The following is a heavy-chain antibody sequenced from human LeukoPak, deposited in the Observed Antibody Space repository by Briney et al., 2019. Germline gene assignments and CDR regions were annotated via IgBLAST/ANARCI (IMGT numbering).Heavy chain of an antibody. J-gene: IGHJ3*02. CDR1: GFTFSRYW. CDR3: ARAGKTGAAAFDI. D-gene: IGHD3-10*01. V-gene: IGHV3-74*01. CDR2: INSDGSST. Sequence: GGSLRLSCAASGFTFSRYWMHWVRQAPGKGLVWVSRINSDGSSTNYADSVKGRFTISRDNTKNTLYLQMNSLRAEDTAVYYCARAGKTGAAAFDIWGQGTMVTVSS.